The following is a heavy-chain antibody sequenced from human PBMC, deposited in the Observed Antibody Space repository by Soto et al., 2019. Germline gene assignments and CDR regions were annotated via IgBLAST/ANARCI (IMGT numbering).Heavy chain of an antibody. CDR2: ISYDGSNK. Sequence: QVQLVESGGGVVQPGRSLRLSCAASGFTFSSYGMHWVRQAPGKGLEWVAVISYDGSNKYYADSVKGRFTISRDNSQNTLYLQMNSLRAEDTAVYYCAKDAAAGMFFYYYYGMDVWGQGTTVTVSS. J-gene: IGHJ6*02. D-gene: IGHD6-19*01. CDR1: GFTFSSYG. CDR3: AKDAAAGMFFYYYYGMDV. V-gene: IGHV3-30*18.